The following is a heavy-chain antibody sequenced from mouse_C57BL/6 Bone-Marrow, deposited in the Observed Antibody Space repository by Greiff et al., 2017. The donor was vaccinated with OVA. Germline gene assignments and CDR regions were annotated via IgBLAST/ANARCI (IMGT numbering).Heavy chain of an antibody. CDR1: GYAFSSSW. D-gene: IGHD2-4*01. CDR3: ARERLRQGYAMDY. J-gene: IGHJ4*01. CDR2: IYPGDGDT. V-gene: IGHV1-82*01. Sequence: QVQLQQSGPELVKPGASVKISCKASGYAFSSSWMNWVKQRPGKGLEWIGRIYPGDGDTNYNGKFKGKATLTADKSSSTAYMQLSSLTSEDSAVYFCARERLRQGYAMDYWGQGTSGTVSS.